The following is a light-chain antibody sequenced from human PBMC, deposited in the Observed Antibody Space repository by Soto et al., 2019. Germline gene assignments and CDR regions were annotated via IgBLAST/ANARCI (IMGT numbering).Light chain of an antibody. V-gene: IGKV1-27*01. CDR1: KGISNY. CDR2: AAS. J-gene: IGKJ1*01. CDR3: QKYDSAPWT. Sequence: DIQMTQSPSSLSASVRDRVTITCRASKGISNYLAWYQQKPGKVPKLLIYAASTLQSGVPSRFSGSGSGTDFTLTISSLQPEYVATYYWQKYDSAPWTFGQVTKVEIK.